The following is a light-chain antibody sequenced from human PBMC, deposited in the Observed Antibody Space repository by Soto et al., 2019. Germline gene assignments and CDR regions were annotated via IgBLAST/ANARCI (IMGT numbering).Light chain of an antibody. CDR3: MQGTHWPYT. V-gene: IGKV2-30*01. Sequence: VMSQSPLSLPVTFGQPASIACRSSQSLLFYDGNTYLSWFQQRPGQSPRRLIYKASNRDSGVPDRFSGSGSGTDFTLKISRVEAEDIGVYYCMQGTHWPYTFGQGTRLEIK. CDR1: QSLLFYDGNTY. CDR2: KAS. J-gene: IGKJ2*01.